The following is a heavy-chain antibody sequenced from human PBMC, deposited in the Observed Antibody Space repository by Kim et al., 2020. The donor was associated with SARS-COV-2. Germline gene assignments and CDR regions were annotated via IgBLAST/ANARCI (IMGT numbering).Heavy chain of an antibody. Sequence: SETLSLTCTVSGGSISSSSYYWGWIRLPPGKGLEWIGNIYYSGSTYYNPSLKSRVTISVDTSKNQFSLKLSSVTAADTAVYYCASRGVTMIVVVTGVDAFDIWGQGTMVTVSS. CDR1: GGSISSSSYY. J-gene: IGHJ3*02. V-gene: IGHV4-39*01. CDR2: IYYSGST. CDR3: ASRGVTMIVVVTGVDAFDI. D-gene: IGHD3-22*01.